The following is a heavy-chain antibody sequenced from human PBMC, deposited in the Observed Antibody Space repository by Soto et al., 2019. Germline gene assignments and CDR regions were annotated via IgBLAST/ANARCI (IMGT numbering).Heavy chain of an antibody. V-gene: IGHV1-69*01. CDR3: ARTYSSASWGRYYYYYYGMDV. CDR1: GDTFYNYA. D-gene: IGHD6-6*01. J-gene: IGHJ6*02. Sequence: QVQVVQSGAEVKKPGSSVKVSCKASGDTFYNYAISWVRQAPGRGLEWMGGLIPIFGTANYAHKFQGRVTITADESASTAYMELSSVRSEDTAMYYCARTYSSASWGRYYYYYYGMDVWGQGTTVTVSS. CDR2: LIPIFGTA.